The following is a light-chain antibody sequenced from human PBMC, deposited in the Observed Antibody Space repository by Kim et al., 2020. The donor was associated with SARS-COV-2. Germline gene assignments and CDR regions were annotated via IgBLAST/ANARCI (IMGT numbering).Light chain of an antibody. Sequence: SSELTQDPAVSVALGQTVTITCQGDSLRSYYATWYQQKPRQAPVLVIYGRNNRPSGIPDRISGSTSGNTASLTISGAQAEDEADFYCQSRDSSGNVLFGGGTKLTVL. J-gene: IGLJ2*01. CDR3: QSRDSSGNVL. CDR2: GRN. CDR1: SLRSYY. V-gene: IGLV3-19*01.